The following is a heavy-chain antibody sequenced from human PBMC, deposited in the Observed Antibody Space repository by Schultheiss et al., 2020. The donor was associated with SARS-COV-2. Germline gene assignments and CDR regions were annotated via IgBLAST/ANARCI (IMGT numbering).Heavy chain of an antibody. CDR1: GFTFGDYA. CDR3: TRDSFRFKGFDYYYYGMDV. V-gene: IGHV3-49*04. D-gene: IGHD3-10*01. CDR2: IRSKAYGGTT. Sequence: GGSLRLSCTASGFTFGDYAMSWVRQAPGKGLEWVGFIRSKAYGGTTEYAASVKGRFTISRDDSKSIAYLQMNSLKTEDTAVYYCTRDSFRFKGFDYYYYGMDVWGQGTTVTVSS. J-gene: IGHJ6*02.